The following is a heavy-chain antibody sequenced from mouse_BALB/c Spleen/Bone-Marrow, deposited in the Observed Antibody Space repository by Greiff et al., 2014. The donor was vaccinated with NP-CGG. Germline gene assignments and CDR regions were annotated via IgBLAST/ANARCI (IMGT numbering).Heavy chain of an antibody. J-gene: IGHJ3*01. Sequence: VQLKHSGPELVKPGASMKISCKASGYSFTGYTMNWVKQSHGKNLEWIGLINPYNGGTSYNQKFKGKATLTVDKSSSTAYMELLSLTSEDSAVYYCARFGADGYPRFAYWGQGTLVTVSA. D-gene: IGHD2-3*01. CDR2: INPYNGGT. V-gene: IGHV1-26*01. CDR3: ARFGADGYPRFAY. CDR1: GYSFTGYT.